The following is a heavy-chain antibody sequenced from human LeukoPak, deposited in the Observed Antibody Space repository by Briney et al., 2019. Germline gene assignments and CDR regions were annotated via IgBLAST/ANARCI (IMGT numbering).Heavy chain of an antibody. D-gene: IGHD6-13*01. CDR2: IYTSGST. J-gene: IGHJ6*03. Sequence: PSETLSLTCTVSGGSISSYYWSWIRQPAGKGLEWIGRIYTSGSTNYNPSLKSRVTISVDTSKNQFSLKLSSVTAADTAVYYCARQGNSEVGSWYLYYYYYYYMDVWGKGTTVTISS. CDR1: GGSISSYY. CDR3: ARQGNSEVGSWYLYYYYYYYMDV. V-gene: IGHV4-4*07.